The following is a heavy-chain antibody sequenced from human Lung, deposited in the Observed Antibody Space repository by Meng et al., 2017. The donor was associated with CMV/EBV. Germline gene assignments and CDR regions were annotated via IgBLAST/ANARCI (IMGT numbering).Heavy chain of an antibody. CDR1: GFTFSSYS. J-gene: IGHJ3*02. CDR2: ISSSSSYI. V-gene: IGHV3-21*01. Sequence: ESLKISXAASGFTFSSYSMNWVRQAPGKGLEWVSSISSSSSYIYYADSVKGRFTISRDNAKNSLYLQMNSLRAEDTAVYYCARDSGYYYDAFDIWGQGTMVTVSS. CDR3: ARDSGYYYDAFDI. D-gene: IGHD3-22*01.